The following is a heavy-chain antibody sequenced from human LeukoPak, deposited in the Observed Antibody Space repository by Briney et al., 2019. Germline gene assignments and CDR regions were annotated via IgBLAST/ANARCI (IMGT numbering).Heavy chain of an antibody. CDR1: GFTFSSYG. CDR3: ARDPMTAAGSKDGMDV. J-gene: IGHJ6*02. V-gene: IGHV3-33*01. Sequence: GGSLRLSCAASGFTFSSYGKHWVRQAPGKGLEWVAVIWYDGSIKFYVDSVKGRFTISRDNSKNTLYLQMNSLRAEDTAVYYCARDPMTAAGSKDGMDVWGQGTTVTVSS. CDR2: IWYDGSIK. D-gene: IGHD6-13*01.